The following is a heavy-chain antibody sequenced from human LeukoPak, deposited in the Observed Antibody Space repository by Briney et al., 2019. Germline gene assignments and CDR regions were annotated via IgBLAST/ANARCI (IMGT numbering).Heavy chain of an antibody. CDR1: GLTFSDYY. CDR3: ARHGRFGYLSSGLLYY. D-gene: IGHD3-10*01. Sequence: GSLRLSCAASGLTFSDYYMSWIRQPPGKGLEWIGEINHSGSTNYNPSLKSRVTISVDTSKSQFSLNLTSVTAADTAVYYCARHGRFGYLSSGLLYYWSQGTLVTVSS. J-gene: IGHJ4*02. CDR2: INHSGST. V-gene: IGHV4-34*01.